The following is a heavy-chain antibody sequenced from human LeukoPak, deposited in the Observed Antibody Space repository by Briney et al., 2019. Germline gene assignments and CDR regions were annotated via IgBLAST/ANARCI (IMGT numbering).Heavy chain of an antibody. CDR3: AKGEITIFGVGSPTY. Sequence: GGSLRLSSAASGFTFSSYGMHWVRQAPGKGLEWVAFIRYDGSNKYYADSVKGRFTISRDNSKNTLYLQMNSLRAEDTAVYYCAKGEITIFGVGSPTYWGQGTLVTVSS. CDR1: GFTFSSYG. V-gene: IGHV3-30*02. D-gene: IGHD3-3*01. CDR2: IRYDGSNK. J-gene: IGHJ4*02.